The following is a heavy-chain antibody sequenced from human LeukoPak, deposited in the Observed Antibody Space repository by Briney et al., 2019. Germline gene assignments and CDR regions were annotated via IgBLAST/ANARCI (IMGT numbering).Heavy chain of an antibody. CDR1: GDSIGSTNYY. D-gene: IGHD3-10*01. V-gene: IGHV4-39*07. Sequence: SETLSLTCAVSGDSIGSTNYYWGWIRQPPGKGLEWIGSIYYSGSTQYNPSLKSRVTISVDTSKNHLSLKLNSVTAADTAVYYCAREAETYYYGSGSYRGNFDYWGQGTLVTVSS. J-gene: IGHJ4*02. CDR2: IYYSGST. CDR3: AREAETYYYGSGSYRGNFDY.